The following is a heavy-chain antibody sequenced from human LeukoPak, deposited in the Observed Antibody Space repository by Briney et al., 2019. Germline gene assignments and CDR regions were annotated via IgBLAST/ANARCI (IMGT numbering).Heavy chain of an antibody. D-gene: IGHD5-18*01. J-gene: IGHJ4*02. CDR3: ARGSRGYSSDPGPRPYYFDY. CDR2: INPNSGGT. Sequence: GASVKVSCKASGYTFTGYYMHWVRQAPGQGLEWMGWINPNSGGTNYAQKFQGRVTMTRNTSISTVYMELSSLRSEDTAVYYCARGSRGYSSDPGPRPYYFDYWGQGTLVTVSS. V-gene: IGHV1-2*02. CDR1: GYTFTGYY.